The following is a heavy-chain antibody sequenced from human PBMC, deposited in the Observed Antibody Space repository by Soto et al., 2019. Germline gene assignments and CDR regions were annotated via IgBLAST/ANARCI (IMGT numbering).Heavy chain of an antibody. J-gene: IGHJ4*02. V-gene: IGHV4-34*01. CDR1: GGSFSGYY. CDR3: ASWVNLRRVTTVTTTADY. CDR2: INHSGST. Sequence: PSETLSLTCAVYGGSFSGYYWSWIRQPPGKGLEWIGEINHSGSTNYNPSLKSRVTISVDTSKNQFSLKLSSVTAADTAVYYCASWVNLRRVTTVTTTADYWGQGTLVTVAS. D-gene: IGHD4-17*01.